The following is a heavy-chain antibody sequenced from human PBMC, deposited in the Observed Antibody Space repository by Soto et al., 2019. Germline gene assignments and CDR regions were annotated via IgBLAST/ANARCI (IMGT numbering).Heavy chain of an antibody. Sequence: EVQLLESGGGLVQPGGSLRLSCAASGFTFSSYAMTWVRQAPGKGLEWISSISDGADGPYYADSVKGRFTISRDNSNNILSLQMNSLRGDDTAVYYCAKGGIERAPGLDFWGQGTRVAVSS. V-gene: IGHV3-23*01. CDR3: AKGGIERAPGLDF. D-gene: IGHD2-21*01. CDR2: ISDGADGP. J-gene: IGHJ4*02. CDR1: GFTFSSYA.